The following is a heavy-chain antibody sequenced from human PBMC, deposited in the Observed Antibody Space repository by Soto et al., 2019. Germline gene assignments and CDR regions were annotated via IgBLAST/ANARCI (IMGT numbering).Heavy chain of an antibody. V-gene: IGHV4-59*08. D-gene: IGHD3-10*01. Sequence: VLGGSSIDFYGRCISQPPGKGLEWIGYIYYSGSTNYNPSLKSRVTISVDTSKNQFSLKLSSVTAADTAVYYCARTGSYYNQYYYYYYYMDVWGKGTTVTVSS. CDR2: IYYSGST. J-gene: IGHJ6*03. CDR3: ARTGSYYNQYYYYYYYMDV. CDR1: GGSSIDFY.